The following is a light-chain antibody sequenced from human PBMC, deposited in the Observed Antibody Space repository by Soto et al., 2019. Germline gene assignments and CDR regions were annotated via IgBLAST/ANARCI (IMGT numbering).Light chain of an antibody. V-gene: IGLV2-23*02. CDR2: EDT. CDR3: CSYAGSSTFVL. J-gene: IGLJ2*01. CDR1: SSDVGGYNL. Sequence: QSALTQPASVSGSPGQSITISCTGTSSDVGGYNLVSWYQQHPGKAPKLMIHEDTKRPSGVSIRFSGSKSGNTASLTISGLQAEDEADYYCCSYAGSSTFVLFGGGTKLTVL.